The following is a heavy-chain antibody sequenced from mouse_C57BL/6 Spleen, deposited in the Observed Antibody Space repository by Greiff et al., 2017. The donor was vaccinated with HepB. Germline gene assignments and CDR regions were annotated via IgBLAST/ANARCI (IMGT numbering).Heavy chain of an antibody. CDR1: GYSFTDYN. V-gene: IGHV1-39*01. D-gene: IGHD1-1*01. J-gene: IGHJ1*03. CDR2: INPNYGTT. Sequence: VQLQQSGPELVKPGASVKISCKASGYSFTDYNMNWVKQSNGKSLEWIGVINPNYGTTSYNQKFKGKATLTVDQSSSAACMQLNSLTSEDSAGYYCARGIYYGSRKGTYYWYFDVWGRGTTVTVSS. CDR3: ARGIYYGSRKGTYYWYFDV.